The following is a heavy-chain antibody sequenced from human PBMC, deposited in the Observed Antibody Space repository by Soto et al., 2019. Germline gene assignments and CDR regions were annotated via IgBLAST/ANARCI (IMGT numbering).Heavy chain of an antibody. V-gene: IGHV3-30-3*01. CDR1: GFTFSSYA. D-gene: IGHD2-15*01. Sequence: GGSLRLSCAASGFTFSSYAMHWVRQAPGKGLEWVAVISYDGSNKYYADSVKGQFTISRDNSKNTLYLQMNSLRAEDTAVYYCASGYCSGGSCYSLTDYWGQGTLVTVSS. CDR2: ISYDGSNK. J-gene: IGHJ4*02. CDR3: ASGYCSGGSCYSLTDY.